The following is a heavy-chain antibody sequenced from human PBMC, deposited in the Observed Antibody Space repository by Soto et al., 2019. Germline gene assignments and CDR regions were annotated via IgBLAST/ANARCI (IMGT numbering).Heavy chain of an antibody. CDR3: ARGLYCSTGSCLVDY. V-gene: IGHV4-59*01. CDR1: GGSISSYY. Sequence: PSETLSLTCTVSGGSISSYYWSWIRQPPGKGLEWIGYIFYSGSTNYNPSLKSRVTISLDTSKNQFSLKVRSVTAADTAVYYCARGLYCSTGSCLVDYWGQGTLVTVSS. J-gene: IGHJ4*02. D-gene: IGHD2-15*01. CDR2: IFYSGST.